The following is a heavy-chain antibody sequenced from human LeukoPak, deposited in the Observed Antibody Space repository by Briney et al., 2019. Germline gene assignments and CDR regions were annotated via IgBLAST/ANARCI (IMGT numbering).Heavy chain of an antibody. CDR3: ARSELLWFGGVNSGFDY. Sequence: PSETLSLTCTVSGGSITNYYWTWIRQPPGKGLEWIGYIFYSGSDNSNYNPSLRSRVTISVDTSKNQFSLKLRSVTAADTAVYYCARSELLWFGGVNSGFDYWGQGTLVTVSS. V-gene: IGHV4-59*01. CDR1: GGSITNYY. CDR2: IFYSGSDNS. D-gene: IGHD3-10*01. J-gene: IGHJ4*02.